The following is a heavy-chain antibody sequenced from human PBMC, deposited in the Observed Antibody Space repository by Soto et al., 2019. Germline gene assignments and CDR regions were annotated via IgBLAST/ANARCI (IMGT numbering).Heavy chain of an antibody. J-gene: IGHJ4*02. D-gene: IGHD1-26*01. CDR1: GFTFSSYW. V-gene: IGHV3-7*05. CDR2: IKQDGSEK. Sequence: EVQLVESGGGLVQPGGSLRLSCAASGFTFSSYWMSWVRQAPGKGLEWVANIKQDGSEKYYVDSVKGRFTISRDNAKNSLYLQMNSLRAEDTAVYYCARDMRELLYYFDYWGQGTLVTVSS. CDR3: ARDMRELLYYFDY.